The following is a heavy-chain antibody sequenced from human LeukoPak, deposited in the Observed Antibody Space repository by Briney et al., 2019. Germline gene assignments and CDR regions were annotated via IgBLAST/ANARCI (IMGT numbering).Heavy chain of an antibody. CDR3: VRVNSPRVSTGSYHLDY. J-gene: IGHJ4*02. Sequence: PSETLSLTCTVSGGSISSISYYWGWIRQPPGKGLKWIGSIFYSGSTYYNPSLKSRVTISVDTSKNQFSLKLTSVTAADTAVYYCVRVNSPRVSTGSYHLDYWGQGTLVTVSS. CDR2: IFYSGST. V-gene: IGHV4-39*07. D-gene: IGHD1-26*01. CDR1: GGSISSISYY.